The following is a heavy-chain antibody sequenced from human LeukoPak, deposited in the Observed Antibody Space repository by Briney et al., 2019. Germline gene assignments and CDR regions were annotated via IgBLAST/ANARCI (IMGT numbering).Heavy chain of an antibody. V-gene: IGHV4-34*01. J-gene: IGHJ5*02. D-gene: IGHD5-18*01. Sequence: SETLSLTCAVYGGSFSGHYWSWIRQSPGKGLEWIGEINHSGSTNYNPSLKSRGTMSVDTSKNQFSPKLSSVTAADTAVYYCAETYSYGTFDPWGQGTLVTVSS. CDR1: GGSFSGHY. CDR3: AETYSYGTFDP. CDR2: INHSGST.